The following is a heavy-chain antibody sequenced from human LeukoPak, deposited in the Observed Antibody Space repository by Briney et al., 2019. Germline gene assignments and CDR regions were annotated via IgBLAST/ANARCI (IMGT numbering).Heavy chain of an antibody. J-gene: IGHJ6*02. Sequence: TETLSLTCSVSGGSISSYYWSWIRQPPGKGLEYIGYTYYSGSTNYNPSLKSRVTISVDTSKDQFSLNLTSVTAADTAVYYCARLKCISTTCPSRYVMDVWGQGTTVTVPS. D-gene: IGHD2-2*01. V-gene: IGHV4-59*01. CDR3: ARLKCISTTCPSRYVMDV. CDR2: TYYSGST. CDR1: GGSISSYY.